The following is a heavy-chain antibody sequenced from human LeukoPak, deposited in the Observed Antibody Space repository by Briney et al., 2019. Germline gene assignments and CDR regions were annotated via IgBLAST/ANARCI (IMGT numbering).Heavy chain of an antibody. CDR2: ISAYNGNT. CDR3: ARNGGGSIAAEEYYFDY. J-gene: IGHJ4*02. Sequence: ASVKVSCKASGYTFTSYGISWVRRAPGQGLEWMGWISAYNGNTNYAQKLQGRVTMTTDTSTSTAYMELRSLRSDDTAVYYCARNGGGSIAAEEYYFDYWGQGTLVTVSS. CDR1: GYTFTSYG. D-gene: IGHD6-13*01. V-gene: IGHV1-18*01.